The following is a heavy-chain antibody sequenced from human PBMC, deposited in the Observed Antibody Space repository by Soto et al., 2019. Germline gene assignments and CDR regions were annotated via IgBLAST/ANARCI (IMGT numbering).Heavy chain of an antibody. J-gene: IGHJ5*02. CDR3: ARAAGWSDP. Sequence: LSLTCTVSGGSISSGYYYWSWIRQVPGKGLEWIGYIYYSGISYYNKSLKSRVIISVDTSKNQFSLKLSSVTAADTAVYYCARAAGWSDPSCQGTLVTVSS. CDR1: GGSISSGYYY. V-gene: IGHV4-30-4*01. CDR2: IYYSGIS. D-gene: IGHD6-19*01.